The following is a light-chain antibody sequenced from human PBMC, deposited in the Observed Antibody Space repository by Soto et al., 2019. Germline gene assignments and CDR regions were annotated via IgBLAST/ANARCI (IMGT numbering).Light chain of an antibody. CDR3: QQGFSTLT. Sequence: DTQMTQSPSSLSASVGDSVAITCRASHSISNYLNWYQQKPGKAPKLLIYAASSLHSGVPTRFSGSGSGTEFTLTIRSLQPEDFATYYCQQGFSTLTFGGGTKVEIK. V-gene: IGKV1-39*01. CDR2: AAS. CDR1: HSISNY. J-gene: IGKJ4*01.